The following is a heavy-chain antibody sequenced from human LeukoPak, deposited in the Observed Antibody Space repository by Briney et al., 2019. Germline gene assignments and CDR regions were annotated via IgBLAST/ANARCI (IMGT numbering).Heavy chain of an antibody. CDR1: GGSISSCY. J-gene: IGHJ4*02. CDR2: IYYSGST. V-gene: IGHV4-59*01. Sequence: SGTLSLTCTVSGGSISSCYWSWIRQPPGKGLEWIGYIYYSGSTNYNPSLKSRVTISVDTSKNQFSLKLSSVTAADTAVYYCARGRSEYYDYVWGSYRHEYFDYWGQGTLVTVSS. CDR3: ARGRSEYYDYVWGSYRHEYFDY. D-gene: IGHD3-16*02.